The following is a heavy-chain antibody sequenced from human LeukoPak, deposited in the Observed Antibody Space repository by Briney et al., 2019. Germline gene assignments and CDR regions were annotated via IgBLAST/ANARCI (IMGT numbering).Heavy chain of an antibody. Sequence: PGGSLRLSCAASGFTFSSYAMSWVRQAPGKGLEWVADIRPDGSETKYVESVKGRFTISRDNAKYSLFLQMNSLRVEDTAVYHCAKDSDWSFDIWGQGTMVTVSS. V-gene: IGHV3-7*01. CDR2: IRPDGSET. CDR1: GFTFSSYA. J-gene: IGHJ3*02. CDR3: AKDSDWSFDI. D-gene: IGHD3-9*01.